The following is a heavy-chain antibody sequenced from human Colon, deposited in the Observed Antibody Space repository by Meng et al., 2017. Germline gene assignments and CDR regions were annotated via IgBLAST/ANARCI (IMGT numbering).Heavy chain of an antibody. J-gene: IGHJ5*02. CDR2: INHSGST. Sequence: QVQLKGLGVRLLRPSETLAPTCTVYGGSFSGYYWSWIRQPPGKGLEWIGEINHSGSTNYNPSLKSRVTISVDTSKNQFSLKLSSVTAADTAVYYCARGRYSGYLPWGQGTLVTVSS. CDR1: GGSFSGYY. V-gene: IGHV4-34*01. CDR3: ARGRYSGYLP. D-gene: IGHD5-12*01.